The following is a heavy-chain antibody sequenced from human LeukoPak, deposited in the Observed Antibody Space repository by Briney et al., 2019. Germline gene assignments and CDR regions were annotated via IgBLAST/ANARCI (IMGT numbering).Heavy chain of an antibody. Sequence: GGSLRLSCAASGFTFSSYGMHWVRQAPGKGLEWVAFIRYDGSNKYYADSVKGRFTISRDNSRNMVYLQMNSLRAEDTAVYYCAKDLPDYGDYIEGYWGQGTLVTVSS. CDR2: IRYDGSNK. J-gene: IGHJ4*02. CDR3: AKDLPDYGDYIEGY. V-gene: IGHV3-30*02. D-gene: IGHD4-17*01. CDR1: GFTFSSYG.